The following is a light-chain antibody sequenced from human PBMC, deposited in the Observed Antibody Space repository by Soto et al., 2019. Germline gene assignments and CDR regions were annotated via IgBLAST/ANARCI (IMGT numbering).Light chain of an antibody. CDR3: HQYAASPLT. J-gene: IGKJ4*01. CDR1: QSVGRNF. V-gene: IGKV3-20*01. Sequence: EIVLTQSPGTLSLSPGESTTLSCRASQSVGRNFLAWYQQKPGRAPRLLIHGASYRATGVPDRFSGSGSETDFTLTISRLEPGDFAVYYCHQYAASPLTFGGGTKVEIK. CDR2: GAS.